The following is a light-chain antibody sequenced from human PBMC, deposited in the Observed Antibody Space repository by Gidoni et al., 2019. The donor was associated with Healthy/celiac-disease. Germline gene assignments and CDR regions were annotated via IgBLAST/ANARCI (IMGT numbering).Light chain of an antibody. J-gene: IGKJ3*01. CDR3: QQSYSTPFT. V-gene: IGKV1-39*01. CDR2: AAS. CDR1: QSISSY. Sequence: DIQMTQSPSYLSASVGDRVTITCRASQSISSYLNWSQQKPGKAPKLLIYAASSLQSGVPSRFSGSGSGTDFTLTISSLQPEDFATYYCQQSYSTPFTFGPGTKVDIK.